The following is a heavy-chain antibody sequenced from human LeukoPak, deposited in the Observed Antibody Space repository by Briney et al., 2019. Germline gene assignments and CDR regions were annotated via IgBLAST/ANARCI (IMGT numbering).Heavy chain of an antibody. CDR1: GDSISNHNYF. CDR2: IHYIGST. D-gene: IGHD6-19*01. CDR3: ATSVYSSGWHPFFDY. J-gene: IGHJ4*02. V-gene: IGHV4-39*02. Sequence: SETLSLTCTLSGDSISNHNYFWGWIRQPPGKRLEWIGSIHYIGSTYFNLSLKSRVTVSVDTSKNHFSLKLTSVTAADTGVYYCATSVYSSGWHPFFDYWGQGAPVIVSS.